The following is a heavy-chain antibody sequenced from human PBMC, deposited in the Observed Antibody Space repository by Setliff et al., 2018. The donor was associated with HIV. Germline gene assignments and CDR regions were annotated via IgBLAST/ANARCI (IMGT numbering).Heavy chain of an antibody. CDR3: ARGSGGWYIDNWFDP. J-gene: IGHJ5*02. D-gene: IGHD6-19*01. Sequence: TSETLSLTCTVSGGSISSGSYYWSWIRQPAGKGLEWIGHIYTRGSTNYNPSLKSRVTISVDTSKNQFSLKLSSVTAADTAVYYCARGSGGWYIDNWFDPWGQGTLVTVSS. V-gene: IGHV4-61*09. CDR1: GGSISSGSYY. CDR2: IYTRGST.